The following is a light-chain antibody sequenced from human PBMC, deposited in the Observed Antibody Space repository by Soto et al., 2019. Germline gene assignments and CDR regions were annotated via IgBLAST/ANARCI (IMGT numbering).Light chain of an antibody. V-gene: IGKV1-5*03. CDR1: QSISTW. J-gene: IGKJ4*01. CDR3: QQYNSYPLT. Sequence: DIRMTQSPSTLSASVGDRVTITCRASQSISTWLAWYQQKPGKAPKVLIYKASNLESGVPSRFSGSGSGTEFTLTMSGLQPDDFATYYCQQYNSYPLTFGGGTKVEIK. CDR2: KAS.